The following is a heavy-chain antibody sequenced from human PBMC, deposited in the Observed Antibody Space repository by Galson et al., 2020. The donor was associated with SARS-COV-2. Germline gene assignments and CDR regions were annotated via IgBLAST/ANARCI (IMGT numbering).Heavy chain of an antibody. J-gene: IGHJ4*02. D-gene: IGHD3-10*01. CDR3: AHSYFYASGTPYYFDY. V-gene: IGHV2-5*02. CDR2: IYWDDDK. Sequence: SGPTLVKHTQTLTLTCTFSGFSLSTNGVAVGWIRQPPGKALEWLALIYWDDDKRYSPSLKSRLTITKDTSKNQVVLTMTNMDPVDTATYYCAHSYFYASGTPYYFDYWGQGTLVIVSS. CDR1: GFSLSTNGVA.